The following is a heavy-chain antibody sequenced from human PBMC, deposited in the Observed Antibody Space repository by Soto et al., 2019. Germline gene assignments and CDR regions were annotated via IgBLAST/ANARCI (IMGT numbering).Heavy chain of an antibody. CDR2: IHYSGST. D-gene: IGHD4-17*01. Sequence: PSETLSLTCTVSGGSISSGDYYWSWIRQPPGKGLEWIGYIHYSGSTYYNPSLKSRVTISVDTSKNQFSLKLSSVTAADTAVYYCARVTLGDYEGVDYWGQGTLVTVSS. V-gene: IGHV4-30-4*01. CDR3: ARVTLGDYEGVDY. CDR1: GGSISSGDYY. J-gene: IGHJ4*02.